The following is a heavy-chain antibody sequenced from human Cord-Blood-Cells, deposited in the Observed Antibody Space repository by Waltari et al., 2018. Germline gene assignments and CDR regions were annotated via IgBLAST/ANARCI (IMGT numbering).Heavy chain of an antibody. CDR1: GGSISSSSYY. V-gene: IGHV4-39*01. D-gene: IGHD1-26*01. CDR2: IYYSGSP. J-gene: IGHJ5*02. Sequence: QLQLQESGPGLVKPSETLSLTCTVSGGSISSSSYYWGWIRQPPGKGLEWIGSIYYSGSPYDTPSLKSRVTISVDTSKNQFSLKLSSVTAADTAVYYCARHGWDGGPWGQGTLVTVSS. CDR3: ARHGWDGGP.